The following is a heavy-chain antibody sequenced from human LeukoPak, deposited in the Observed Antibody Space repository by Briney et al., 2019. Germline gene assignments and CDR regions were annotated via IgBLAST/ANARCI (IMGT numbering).Heavy chain of an antibody. CDR1: GFTFSSYA. Sequence: GGSLRLSCAASGFTFSSYAMKWVRQAPGKGLEWVSGISDSGGATYYVDSVKGRFTISRDNSKNTVYLQMNSLRAEDTAVYYCARVRGTIGGYFDNWGQGTLVTVSS. CDR3: ARVRGTIGGYFDN. CDR2: ISDSGGAT. J-gene: IGHJ4*02. V-gene: IGHV3-23*01. D-gene: IGHD3-10*01.